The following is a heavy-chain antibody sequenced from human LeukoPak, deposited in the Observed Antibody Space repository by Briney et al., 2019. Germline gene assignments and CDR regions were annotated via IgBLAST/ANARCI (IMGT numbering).Heavy chain of an antibody. CDR3: ARSYCSSTSCYFDAFDI. Sequence: SETLSLTCTVPGGSISSGDYYWSWIRQPPGKGLEWIGYIYYSGSTYYNPSLKSRVTISVDTSKNQFSLKLSSVTAADTAVYYCARSYCSSTSCYFDAFDIWGRGTMVTVSS. CDR2: IYYSGST. D-gene: IGHD2-2*01. CDR1: GGSISSGDYY. V-gene: IGHV4-30-4*08. J-gene: IGHJ3*02.